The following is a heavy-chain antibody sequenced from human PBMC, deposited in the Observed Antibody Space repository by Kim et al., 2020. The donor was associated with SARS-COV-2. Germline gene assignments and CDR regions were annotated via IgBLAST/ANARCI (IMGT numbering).Heavy chain of an antibody. CDR1: GFTFSSYG. J-gene: IGHJ6*02. CDR3: AKDPRAQHYYYGMDV. CDR2: ISYDGSNK. Sequence: GGSLRLSCAASGFTFSSYGMHWVRQAPGKGLEWVAVISYDGSNKYYADSVKGRFTISRDNSKNTLYLQMNSLRAEDTAVYYCAKDPRAQHYYYGMDVWGQGTTVTVSS. V-gene: IGHV3-30*18. D-gene: IGHD2-2*01.